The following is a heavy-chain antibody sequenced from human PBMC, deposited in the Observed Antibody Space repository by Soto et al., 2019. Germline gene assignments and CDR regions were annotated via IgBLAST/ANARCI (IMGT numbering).Heavy chain of an antibody. D-gene: IGHD6-13*01. CDR2: IRNSGNII. J-gene: IGHJ1*01. V-gene: IGHV3-48*02. Sequence: DVQLVESGGGVVQPGGSLRLSCAASGFIFRNYHMNWVRQAPGKGLEWVSYIRNSGNIIYYADSVKGRFTISRDNAKDSLYLQMNSLRDEDTAVYHCTRQNIEHSSGWYPWGQGPLVTVSS. CDR1: GFIFRNYH. CDR3: TRQNIEHSSGWYP.